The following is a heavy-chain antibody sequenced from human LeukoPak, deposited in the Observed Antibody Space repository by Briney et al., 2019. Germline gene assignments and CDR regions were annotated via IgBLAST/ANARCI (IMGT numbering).Heavy chain of an antibody. V-gene: IGHV4-39*01. CDR2: IYYSGST. CDR3: ARQYGDYVGYFDY. CDR1: GGSISSSSYY. Sequence: ASETLSLTCTVSGGSISSSSYYWGWIRQPPGKGLEWIGSIYYSGSTYYNPSLKSRVTISVDTSKAQFSLKLSSVTAADTAVYYCARQYGDYVGYFDYWGQGTLVTVSS. D-gene: IGHD4-17*01. J-gene: IGHJ4*02.